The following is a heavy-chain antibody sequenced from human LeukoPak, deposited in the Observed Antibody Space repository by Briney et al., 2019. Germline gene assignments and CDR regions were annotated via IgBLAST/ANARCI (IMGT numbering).Heavy chain of an antibody. CDR1: GLTFSSYT. CDR2: ISTSSSYI. Sequence: SGGSLRLSCAASGLTFSSYTMNWVRQAPGKGLEWVSSISTSSSYIYYADSVKGRFTISRDNAKNSLYLQMNSLRAEDTAVYYCVRGDLYYYDSSGGDYWGQGTLVTVSS. V-gene: IGHV3-21*01. CDR3: VRGDLYYYDSSGGDY. D-gene: IGHD3-22*01. J-gene: IGHJ4*02.